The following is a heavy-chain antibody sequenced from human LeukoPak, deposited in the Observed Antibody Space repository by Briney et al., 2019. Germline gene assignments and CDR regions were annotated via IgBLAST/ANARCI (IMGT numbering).Heavy chain of an antibody. V-gene: IGHV3-7*01. CDR2: VKQDGSEK. J-gene: IGHJ6*03. Sequence: GGSLRLSCATSGFTFRNNWMSWVRQPPRKGLEWVANVKQDGSEKYYVDSVKGRFTISRDNAQNSVSLQMDSLRVEDTAVYYCARVYDYDFWSGYYGRNYYYMDVWGKGTTVTVSS. CDR1: GFTFRNNW. D-gene: IGHD3-3*01. CDR3: ARVYDYDFWSGYYGRNYYYMDV.